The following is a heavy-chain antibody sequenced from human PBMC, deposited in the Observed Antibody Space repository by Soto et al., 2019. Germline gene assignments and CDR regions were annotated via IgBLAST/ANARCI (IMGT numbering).Heavy chain of an antibody. D-gene: IGHD6-6*01. CDR3: ARDGIAARPTPDY. CDR1: GYTFASYG. Sequence: QVQLVQSGAEVKKPGASVKVSCKASGYTFASYGINWVRQAPGQGLEWMGWISGYNGNTKYAPKFRGIVTMTTDTSTSTAYIELRSLRSDDTALYYCARDGIAARPTPDYWGQGTLVTVSS. J-gene: IGHJ4*02. V-gene: IGHV1-18*01. CDR2: ISGYNGNT.